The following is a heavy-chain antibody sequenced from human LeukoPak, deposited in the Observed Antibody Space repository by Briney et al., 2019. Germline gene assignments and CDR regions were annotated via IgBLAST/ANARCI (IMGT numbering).Heavy chain of an antibody. CDR3: ARRRVVPAAKVPTRNWFDP. CDR2: MNPNSGNT. J-gene: IGHJ5*02. Sequence: AASVKVSCKASGYTFTSYDINWVRQATGQGLEWMGWMNPNSGNTGHAQKFQGRVTMTRNTSISTAYMELSSLRSEDTAVYYCARRRVVPAAKVPTRNWFDPWGQGTLVTVSS. V-gene: IGHV1-8*01. D-gene: IGHD2-2*01. CDR1: GYTFTSYD.